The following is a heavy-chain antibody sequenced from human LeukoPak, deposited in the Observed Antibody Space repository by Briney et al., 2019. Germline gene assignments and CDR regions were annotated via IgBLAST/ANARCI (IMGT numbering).Heavy chain of an antibody. J-gene: IGHJ3*02. Sequence: PGGSLRLSCAASGFTFSSYAMSWVRQASGRGLEWVSAISGSGGSTYYADSVKGRFTISRDNSKNTLYLQMNSLRAEDTAVYYCAKDRRFRGDYGAFDIWGQGTMVTVSS. D-gene: IGHD4/OR15-4a*01. CDR1: GFTFSSYA. CDR3: AKDRRFRGDYGAFDI. CDR2: ISGSGGST. V-gene: IGHV3-23*01.